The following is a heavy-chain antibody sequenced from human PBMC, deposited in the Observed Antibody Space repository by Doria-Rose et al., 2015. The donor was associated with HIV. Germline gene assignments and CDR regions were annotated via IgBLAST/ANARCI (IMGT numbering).Heavy chain of an antibody. V-gene: IGHV2-26*01. CDR3: ARIKSSRWYHKYYFDF. CDR1: GVSLSSPGMG. J-gene: IGHJ4*02. Sequence: QVQLVQSGPELVKPTETLTLTRTVSGVSLSSPGMGVSWIRQPPGKALEWLANIFSDDERSYKTSLKSRLTISRGTSKSQVVLTMTDMDPVDTATYYCARIKSSRWYHKYYFDFWGQGTLVIVSA. D-gene: IGHD6-13*01. CDR2: IFSDDER.